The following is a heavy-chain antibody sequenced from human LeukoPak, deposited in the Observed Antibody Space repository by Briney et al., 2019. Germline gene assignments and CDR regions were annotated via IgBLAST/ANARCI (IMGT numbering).Heavy chain of an antibody. Sequence: PGGSLRLSCVVSGISLSNYAMTWVRQAPGKGLEWVSYISSSSSTIYYADSVKGRFTISRDNAKNSLYLQMNSLRAEDTAVYYYASYDGGGPWGQGTLVTVSS. J-gene: IGHJ5*02. CDR1: GISLSNYA. CDR3: ASYDGGGP. CDR2: ISSSSSTI. V-gene: IGHV3-48*04. D-gene: IGHD3-22*01.